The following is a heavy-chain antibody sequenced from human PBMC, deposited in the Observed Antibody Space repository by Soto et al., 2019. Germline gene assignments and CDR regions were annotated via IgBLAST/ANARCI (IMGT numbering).Heavy chain of an antibody. Sequence: GGSLRLSCAASGFTFSSYAMSWVRQAPGKGLKWVSAISGSGGSTYYADSVKGRFTISRDNSKNTLYLQMNSLRAEDTAVYYCAKARLPGIAAARHYYYGMDVWGQGTTVTVS. J-gene: IGHJ6*02. V-gene: IGHV3-23*01. D-gene: IGHD6-13*01. CDR1: GFTFSSYA. CDR2: ISGSGGST. CDR3: AKARLPGIAAARHYYYGMDV.